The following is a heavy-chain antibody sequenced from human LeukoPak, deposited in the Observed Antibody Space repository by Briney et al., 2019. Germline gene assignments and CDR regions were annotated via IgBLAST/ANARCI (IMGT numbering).Heavy chain of an antibody. CDR2: IKQDGSEK. J-gene: IGHJ4*02. V-gene: IGHV3-7*03. D-gene: IGHD6-13*01. CDR1: GLIFSNYW. CDR3: ARARWYSSSWYFDY. Sequence: GGSLRLSCAASGLIFSNYWMSWVRQAPGKGLEWVVNIKQDGSEKYYVDSVKGRFTISRDNAKNSLYLQMNSLRAEDTAVYYCARARWYSSSWYFDYWGQGILVTVSS.